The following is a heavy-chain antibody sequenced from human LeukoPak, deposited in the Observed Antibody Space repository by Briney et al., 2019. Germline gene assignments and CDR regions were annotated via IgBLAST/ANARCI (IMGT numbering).Heavy chain of an antibody. CDR1: GFTFSDYA. CDR2: IAYDGSNH. J-gene: IGHJ5*02. CDR3: ARGPRGFDP. V-gene: IGHV3-30*14. Sequence: GGSLRLSCAASGFTFSDYAIYWVRQAPGKGLEWVAVIAYDGSNHYYPDSVKGRFTISRDNSKNTLYLQMNSLRVEDTAVYYCARGPRGFDPWGQGTLVTVSS.